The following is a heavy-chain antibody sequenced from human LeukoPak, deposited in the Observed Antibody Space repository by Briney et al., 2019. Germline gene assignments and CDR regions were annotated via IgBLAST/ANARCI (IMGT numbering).Heavy chain of an antibody. CDR3: ARASHWNQLHYFDY. CDR2: IYYSGST. Sequence: SETLSLTCTVSGGSISSYYWSWIRQPPGKGLEWIGYIYYSGSTNYNPSLKSRVTISVDTSKNQFSLKLSSVTAADTAVYYCARASHWNQLHYFDYWGQGTLVTVSS. CDR1: GGSISSYY. D-gene: IGHD1-1*01. J-gene: IGHJ4*02. V-gene: IGHV4-59*01.